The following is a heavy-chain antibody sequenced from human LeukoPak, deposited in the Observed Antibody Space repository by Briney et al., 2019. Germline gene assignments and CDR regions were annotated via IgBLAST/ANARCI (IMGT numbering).Heavy chain of an antibody. CDR3: ARPESTVYGCFDY. J-gene: IGHJ4*02. V-gene: IGHV1-69*06. Sequence: ASVKVSCKASGGTFSGYAISWVRQAPGQGLEWMGGIIPIFGTANYAQKFQGRVTITADKSTSTAYMELSSLRSEDTAVYYCARPESTVYGCFDYWGQGTLVTVSS. CDR1: GGTFSGYA. CDR2: IIPIFGTA. D-gene: IGHD4-17*01.